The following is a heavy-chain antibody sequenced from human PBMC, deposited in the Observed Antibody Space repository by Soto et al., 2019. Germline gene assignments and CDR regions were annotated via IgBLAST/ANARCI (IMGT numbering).Heavy chain of an antibody. D-gene: IGHD5-18*01. CDR2: IYYSGST. J-gene: IGHJ4*02. CDR1: GGSISSGDYY. CDR3: ARGMLRYSYGSYYFDY. Sequence: SETLSLTCTVSGGSISSGDYYWSWIRQPPGKGLEWIGYIYYSGSTYYNPSLKSRVTISVDTSKNQFSLKLSSVTAADTAVYYCARGMLRYSYGSYYFDYWGQGTLVTVSS. V-gene: IGHV4-30-4*01.